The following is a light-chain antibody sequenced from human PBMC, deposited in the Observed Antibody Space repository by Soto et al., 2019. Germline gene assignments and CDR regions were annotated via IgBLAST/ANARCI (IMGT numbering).Light chain of an antibody. CDR1: SSNIGTNA. Sequence: QSVLTQPPSASGTPGQRVTISCSGGSSNIGTNAVNWYQQLPGTAPKLLIYNNNQRPSGVPDRFSCSKSGTSASLAISGLQSEDEADYYCAAWYDSLNRYVFGTETKVTV. V-gene: IGLV1-44*01. CDR3: AAWYDSLNRYV. J-gene: IGLJ1*01. CDR2: NNN.